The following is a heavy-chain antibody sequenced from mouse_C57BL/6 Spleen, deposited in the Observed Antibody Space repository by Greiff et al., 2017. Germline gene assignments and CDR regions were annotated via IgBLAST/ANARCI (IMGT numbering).Heavy chain of an antibody. CDR3: ARWLLSYAMDY. CDR2: IDPSDSYT. J-gene: IGHJ4*01. V-gene: IGHV1-69*01. Sequence: VQLQQPGAELVMPGASVKLSCKASGYTFTSYWMHWVKQRPGQGLEWIGEIDPSDSYTNSNQKFKGKSTLTVDKSSSTAYMQLSSLTSEDSAVYYCARWLLSYAMDYWGQGTSVTVSS. D-gene: IGHD2-3*01. CDR1: GYTFTSYW.